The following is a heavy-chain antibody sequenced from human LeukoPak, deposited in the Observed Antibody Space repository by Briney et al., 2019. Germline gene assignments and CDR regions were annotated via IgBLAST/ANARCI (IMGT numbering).Heavy chain of an antibody. V-gene: IGHV3-21*01. CDR2: ISSSSSYI. CDR3: ARSPLRLQPTGESDY. Sequence: GGSLRLSCAASGFTFSSYSMNWVRQAPGKGLEWVSSISSSSSYIYYADSVKGRFTISRDNAKNSLYLKMNSLRAEDTAVYYCARSPLRLQPTGESDYWGQGTLVTVSS. J-gene: IGHJ4*02. D-gene: IGHD4-11*01. CDR1: GFTFSSYS.